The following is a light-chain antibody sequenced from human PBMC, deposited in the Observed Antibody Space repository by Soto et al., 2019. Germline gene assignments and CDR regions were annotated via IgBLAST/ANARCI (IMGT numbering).Light chain of an antibody. CDR1: QGIGNF. V-gene: IGKV1-16*02. Sequence: DIQMTQSPSSLSASVGDTVTITCRASQGIGNFLAWFQQKPGKAPTSLISGASTLQSGVPSKFSGSGSGTDFTLTISSLQPEDFATYYCQQYHSYPVTFGGGTKVEIK. CDR3: QQYHSYPVT. CDR2: GAS. J-gene: IGKJ4*01.